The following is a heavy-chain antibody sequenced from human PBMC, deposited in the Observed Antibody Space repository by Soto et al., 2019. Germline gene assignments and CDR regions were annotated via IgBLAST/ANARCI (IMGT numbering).Heavy chain of an antibody. J-gene: IGHJ3*02. V-gene: IGHV4-4*02. CDR1: GGSISSSNW. Sequence: PSETLSLTCAASGGSISSSNWWSWVRQPPGKGLEWIGEIYHSGSTNYNPSLKSRVTISVDKSKNQFSLKLSSVTAADTAVYYCARVDHYYDSSGYSDAFDIWGQGTMVTVSS. CDR2: IYHSGST. CDR3: ARVDHYYDSSGYSDAFDI. D-gene: IGHD3-22*01.